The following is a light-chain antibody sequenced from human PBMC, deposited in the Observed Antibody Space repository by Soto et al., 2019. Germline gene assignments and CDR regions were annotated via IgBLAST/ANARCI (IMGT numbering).Light chain of an antibody. CDR1: QSVSGH. CDR3: HQYHYWWT. Sequence: EIVMTQSPATLSVSPGERVTLSCRASQSVSGHLAWYQQKPGQAPRLIISGASFRATDIPPRFSGSGSGTYFPLTISNVQSEDFAVYYCHQYHYWWTFGQGTRVEIK. CDR2: GAS. J-gene: IGKJ1*01. V-gene: IGKV3-15*01.